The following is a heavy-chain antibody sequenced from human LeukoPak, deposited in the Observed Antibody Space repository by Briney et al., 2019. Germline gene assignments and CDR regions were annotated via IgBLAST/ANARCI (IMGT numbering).Heavy chain of an antibody. Sequence: SVKVSCKASGGTFSSYAISWVRQAPGQGLEWMGGIIPIFGTANYAQKFQGRVTITADESASTAYMELSSLRSEDTAVYYCAREVGIAAAGFDYWGQGTLVTVSS. CDR3: AREVGIAAAGFDY. V-gene: IGHV1-69*13. CDR1: GGTFSSYA. J-gene: IGHJ4*02. CDR2: IIPIFGTA. D-gene: IGHD6-13*01.